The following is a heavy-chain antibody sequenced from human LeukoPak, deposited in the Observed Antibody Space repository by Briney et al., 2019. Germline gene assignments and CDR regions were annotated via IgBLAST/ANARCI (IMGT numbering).Heavy chain of an antibody. V-gene: IGHV3-33*08. J-gene: IGHJ4*02. CDR3: ARGIFGSGSYPDF. CDR1: GFTFSSYA. Sequence: PGRSLRLSCAASGFTFSSYAMHWVRQAPGKGLEWVALIWHDGSHKFYSNSVRGQFTISRDNSKNTVYLQMNNLRPDDTAVYYCARGIFGSGSYPDFWGQGTLVTVSS. CDR2: IWHDGSHK. D-gene: IGHD3-10*01.